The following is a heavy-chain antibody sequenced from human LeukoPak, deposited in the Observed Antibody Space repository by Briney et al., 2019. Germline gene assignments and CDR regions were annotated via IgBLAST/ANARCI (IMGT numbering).Heavy chain of an antibody. CDR1: GGTFSRYA. V-gene: IGHV1-69*13. CDR2: IIPIFGTA. CDR3: ARAYSGYDFFDY. D-gene: IGHD5-12*01. Sequence: SVKVSCKASGGTFSRYAISWVRQAPGQGLEWIGGIIPIFGTANYAQKFQGRVTITADESTSTAYMEVSSLRSEDTAVYYCARAYSGYDFFDYWGQGILVTVSS. J-gene: IGHJ4*02.